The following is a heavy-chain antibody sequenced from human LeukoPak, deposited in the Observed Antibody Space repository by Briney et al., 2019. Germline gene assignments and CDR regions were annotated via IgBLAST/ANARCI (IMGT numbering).Heavy chain of an antibody. V-gene: IGHV3-48*04. CDR3: VRDGQFDY. CDR1: GFTFSSYG. CDR2: ILSTTTI. Sequence: GRSLRLSCAASGFTFSSYGMHWVRQAPGKGLEWVSYILSTTTIYYADSVKGRFTMSRDNAENSVYLQMNSLRAEDTGVYYCVRDGQFDYWGQGTLVTVSS. J-gene: IGHJ4*02.